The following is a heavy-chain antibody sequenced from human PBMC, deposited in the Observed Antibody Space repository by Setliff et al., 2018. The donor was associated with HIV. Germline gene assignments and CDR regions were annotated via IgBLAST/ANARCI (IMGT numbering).Heavy chain of an antibody. Sequence: ASVKVSCKASGYTFASYSIYWVRQAPGQGLEWVGVINPNNGVTFYGQKFQGRVTMTRDTSIMTAYMELGRLTYDDTAVYYCASFRGTGTTRSLDHFDYWGQGTLVTVSS. CDR3: ASFRGTGTTRSLDHFDY. D-gene: IGHD1-1*01. CDR2: INPNNGVT. CDR1: GYTFASYS. J-gene: IGHJ4*02. V-gene: IGHV1-2*02.